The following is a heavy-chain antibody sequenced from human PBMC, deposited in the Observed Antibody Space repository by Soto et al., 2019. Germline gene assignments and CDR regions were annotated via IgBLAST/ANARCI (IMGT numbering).Heavy chain of an antibody. J-gene: IGHJ4*02. CDR1: GYTFTNHY. CDR2: INPSGGKT. V-gene: IGHV1-46*01. D-gene: IGHD3-10*01. CDR3: ARDEYHYGSGSSYSTLDD. Sequence: QVQLEQSGAEVKKPGASVKVSCKASGYTFTNHYIHWVRQGPGQGPEWMGTINPSGGKTDYAQKFKGRVTLTSETPTRTVYMELRSLRSEDTAIYYCARDEYHYGSGSSYSTLDDWGQGTLVTVSS.